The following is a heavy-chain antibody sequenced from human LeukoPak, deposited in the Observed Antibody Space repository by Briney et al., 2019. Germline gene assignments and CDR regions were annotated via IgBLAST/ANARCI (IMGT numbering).Heavy chain of an antibody. D-gene: IGHD4-17*01. J-gene: IGHJ4*02. Sequence: SETLSLTCTVSGDSFRSYYWSWIRQPPGKGLEWIGYIYYSGSANYNPSLKSRLTISIDTSKNQFSLKVSSVTAADTAVYYCARADGDYFDFWGQGTLVTVSS. CDR3: ARADGDYFDF. V-gene: IGHV4-59*01. CDR2: IYYSGSA. CDR1: GDSFRSYY.